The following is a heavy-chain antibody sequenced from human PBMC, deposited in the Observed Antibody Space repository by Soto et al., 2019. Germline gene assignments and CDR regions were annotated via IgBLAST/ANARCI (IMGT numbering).Heavy chain of an antibody. J-gene: IGHJ6*02. CDR1: GGTLSSYA. Sequence: SVTGSCKASGGTLSSYAISWVRQAPGQGLEWMGGIIPIFGTANYAQKFQGRVTITADESTSTAYMELSSLRSEETAVYYCASGYYYDSSGYFLGYYYYHGRDVWG. CDR2: IIPIFGTA. CDR3: ASGYYYDSSGYFLGYYYYHGRDV. D-gene: IGHD3-22*01. V-gene: IGHV1-69*13.